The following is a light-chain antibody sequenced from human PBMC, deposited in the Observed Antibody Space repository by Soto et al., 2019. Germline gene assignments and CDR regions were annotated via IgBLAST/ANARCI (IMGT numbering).Light chain of an antibody. Sequence: QSVLTQSPSASATPGQRVTISCSGSSSNLGSHTVNWYQQLPRTAPKLLIYGNDLRPSGVPDRISGSKSGTSAALAISGLQSEDEGDYYCETWDDSLNGPVFGTGTKLTVL. CDR2: GND. V-gene: IGLV1-44*01. CDR3: ETWDDSLNGPV. CDR1: SSNLGSHT. J-gene: IGLJ1*01.